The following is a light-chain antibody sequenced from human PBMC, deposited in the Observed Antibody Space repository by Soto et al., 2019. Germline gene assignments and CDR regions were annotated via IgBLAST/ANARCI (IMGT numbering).Light chain of an antibody. Sequence: SYELTQPPSVSVAPGQTARITCGGNNIGGKSLHWYQQKPGQAPVLVVYDDGDRPSGIAERFSGSNSGNTATLTISRVEAGDEADYYCQVWDNNYDHYVFGTGTKVTVL. CDR3: QVWDNNYDHYV. J-gene: IGLJ1*01. CDR1: NIGGKS. V-gene: IGLV3-21*02. CDR2: DDG.